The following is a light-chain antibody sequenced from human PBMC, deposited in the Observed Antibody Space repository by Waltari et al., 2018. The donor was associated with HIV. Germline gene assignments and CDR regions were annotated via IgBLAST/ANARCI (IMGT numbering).Light chain of an antibody. J-gene: IGLJ2*01. Sequence: QSALTQHPSASGSPGQSVTISCTGSDSDIGSYNDVSWYQQHPGNAPKLMIYEVNKRPSGVPDRFSGAKSGSVASLTVSGLQADDEADYYCSSYAGRDIRVVFGGGTKLTVL. V-gene: IGLV2-8*01. CDR2: EVN. CDR3: SSYAGRDIRVV. CDR1: DSDIGSYND.